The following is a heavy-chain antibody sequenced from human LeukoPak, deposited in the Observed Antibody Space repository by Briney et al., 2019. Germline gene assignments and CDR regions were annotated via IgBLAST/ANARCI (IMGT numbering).Heavy chain of an antibody. Sequence: SETLSLTCAVYGGSFSGYYWSWIRQPPGKGLEWIGEINHSGSTNYNPSLKSRVTISVDTSKNQFSLKLSSVTAADTAVYYCARHVGYCSSTSCRYFDYWGQGTLVTVSS. D-gene: IGHD2-2*01. CDR1: GGSFSGYY. CDR2: INHSGST. CDR3: ARHVGYCSSTSCRYFDY. V-gene: IGHV4-34*01. J-gene: IGHJ4*02.